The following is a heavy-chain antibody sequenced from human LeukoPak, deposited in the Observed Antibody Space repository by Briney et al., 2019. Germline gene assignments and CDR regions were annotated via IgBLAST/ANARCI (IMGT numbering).Heavy chain of an antibody. V-gene: IGHV4-59*01. D-gene: IGHD5-18*01. CDR2: IYYSGST. CDR3: ARTKFPLGGYPFDY. J-gene: IGHJ4*02. CDR1: GGSTSSYY. Sequence: SETLSLTCTVSGGSTSSYYWSWIRQPPGKGLEWIGYIYYSGSTNYNPSLKSRVTISVDTSKNQFSLKLSSVTAADTAVYYCARTKFPLGGYPFDYWGQGTLVTVSS.